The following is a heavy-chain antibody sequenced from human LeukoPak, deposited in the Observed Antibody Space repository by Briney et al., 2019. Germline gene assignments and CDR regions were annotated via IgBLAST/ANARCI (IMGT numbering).Heavy chain of an antibody. D-gene: IGHD3-16*02. CDR2: IFTSGST. J-gene: IGHJ5*02. CDR1: GGSTSSGFYY. V-gene: IGHV4-61*02. Sequence: SETLSLTCTISGGSTSSGFYYWSWIRQPAGKGLEWIGRIFTSGSTNYNPSLKSRVTISVDTSKNQFSLKLSSVTAADTAVYYCARDRVMITFGGVIDKVWFDPWGQGTLVTVSS. CDR3: ARDRVMITFGGVIDKVWFDP.